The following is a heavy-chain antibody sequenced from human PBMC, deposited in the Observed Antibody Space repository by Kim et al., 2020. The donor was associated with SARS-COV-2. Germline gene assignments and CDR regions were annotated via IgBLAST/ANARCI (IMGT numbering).Heavy chain of an antibody. CDR3: GRGSGALSSSQGRYSYAVAV. CDR1: GDTFSSYA. Sequence: SVKVSCKASGDTFSSYAISWVRQAPGQGLEWMGGIIPIFDTTYYAQQLQGRVTITADKSTNTAYMELSSLRSEDTAVFYCGRGSGALSSSQGRYSYAVAVWGEGNAVTVST. J-gene: IGHJ6*04. V-gene: IGHV1-69*06. CDR2: IIPIFDTT. D-gene: IGHD6-6*01.